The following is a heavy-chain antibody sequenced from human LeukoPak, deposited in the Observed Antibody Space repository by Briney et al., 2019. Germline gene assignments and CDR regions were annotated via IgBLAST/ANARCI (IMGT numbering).Heavy chain of an antibody. CDR2: IIPIFGTA. J-gene: IGHJ4*02. V-gene: IGHV1-69*05. CDR3: ARDRIAVAVVYYFDY. CDR1: GGTFSSYA. Sequence: SVKVSCKASGGTFSSYAISWVRQAPGQGLEWMGRIIPIFGTANYAQTFQGRVTITTDESTSTAYMELSSLRSEDTAVYYCARDRIAVAVVYYFDYWGQGTLVTVSS. D-gene: IGHD6-19*01.